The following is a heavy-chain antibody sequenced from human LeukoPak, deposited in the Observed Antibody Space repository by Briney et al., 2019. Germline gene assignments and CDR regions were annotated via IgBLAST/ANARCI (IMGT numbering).Heavy chain of an antibody. J-gene: IGHJ4*02. CDR2: IYPCDSDT. CDR3: ARHEHSSSSQFDY. V-gene: IGHV5-51*01. Sequence: GESLKISCKGSGYSFISYWIGWVRQMPGKGLEWMGIIYPCDSDTRYSPSFRDQVTISADKSISTAYLQWSSLEASDTAMYYCARHEHSSSSQFDYWGQGTLVTVSS. CDR1: GYSFISYW. D-gene: IGHD6-6*01.